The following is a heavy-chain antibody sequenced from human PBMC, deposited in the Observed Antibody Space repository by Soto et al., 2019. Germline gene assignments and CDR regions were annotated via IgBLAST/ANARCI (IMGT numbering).Heavy chain of an antibody. CDR3: FNVAFGY. Sequence: EVQLVESGGGLVQPGGSLRLSCTASGFSFSSHWMSWVRQAPGKGPEWVANINQDGSEKYCADSVKGRFTISRDNAKNSLYLQMDSLRVEDTALYYCFNVAFGYWGRGTLVTVSS. CDR2: INQDGSEK. CDR1: GFSFSSHW. V-gene: IGHV3-7*01. J-gene: IGHJ4*02.